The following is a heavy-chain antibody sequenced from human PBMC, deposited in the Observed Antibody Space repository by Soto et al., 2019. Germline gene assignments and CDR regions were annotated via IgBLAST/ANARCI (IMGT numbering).Heavy chain of an antibody. V-gene: IGHV4-59*08. CDR2: FHYTGST. Sequence: QVQLQESGPGLVKPSETLSLTCTVSGGSVTGYYWSWIRQPPGKGLEWIGYFHYTGSTNYNPSLKSRVITSGDTSTNEFSLKVSSVTAADTAGYYCARHRIAAAAVWYFDLWGRGTLVTVSS. CDR3: ARHRIAAAAVWYFDL. CDR1: GGSVTGYY. J-gene: IGHJ2*01. D-gene: IGHD6-13*01.